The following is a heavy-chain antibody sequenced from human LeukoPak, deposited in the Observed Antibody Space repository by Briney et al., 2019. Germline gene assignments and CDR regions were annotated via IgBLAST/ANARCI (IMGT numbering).Heavy chain of an antibody. J-gene: IGHJ6*03. CDR3: ATGVPQNYYYYYYMDV. D-gene: IGHD7-27*01. Sequence: SQTLSLTCAISGDSVSSNSAAWNWIRQSPSRGLEWLGRTYYRSKWYNDYAVSVKSRITINPDTSKNQFSLQLNSVTPEDTAVYFCATGVPQNYYYYYYMDVWGNGTTVTVSS. CDR2: TYYRSKWYN. CDR1: GDSVSSNSAA. V-gene: IGHV6-1*01.